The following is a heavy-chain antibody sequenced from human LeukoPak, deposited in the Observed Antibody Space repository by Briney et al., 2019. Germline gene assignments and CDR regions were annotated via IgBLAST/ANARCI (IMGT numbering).Heavy chain of an antibody. J-gene: IGHJ4*02. CDR1: GFTFSSYG. D-gene: IGHD4/OR15-4a*01. V-gene: IGHV3-23*01. CDR3: ARDAEDPRLW. Sequence: PGGSLRLSCAASGFTFSSYGMSWVRQAPGKGLEWVSGISGSGGNIQYADSVKGRFTISRDNAKNSLYLQMNSLRAEDTAVYYCARDAEDPRLWWGQGTLVTVSS. CDR2: ISGSGGNI.